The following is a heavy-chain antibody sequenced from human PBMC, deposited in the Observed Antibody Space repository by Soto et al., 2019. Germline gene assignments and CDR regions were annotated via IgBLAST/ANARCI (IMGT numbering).Heavy chain of an antibody. CDR2: IIPIFGTA. V-gene: IGHV1-69*13. Sequence: ASVKVSCKASGGTFSSYAISWVRQAPGQGLEWMGGIIPIFGTANYAQKFQGRVTITADESTSTAYMELSSLRSEDTAVYYCARSRHLYCSSTSCYDDYWGQGTLVTVSS. J-gene: IGHJ4*02. CDR1: GGTFSSYA. CDR3: ARSRHLYCSSTSCYDDY. D-gene: IGHD2-2*01.